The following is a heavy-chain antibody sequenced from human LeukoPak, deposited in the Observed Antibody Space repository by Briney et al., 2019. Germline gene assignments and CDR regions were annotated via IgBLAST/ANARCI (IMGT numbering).Heavy chain of an antibody. CDR3: ARDHYDILTGYLYYFDY. J-gene: IGHJ4*02. CDR1: GGSISSYY. CDR2: IYTSGST. D-gene: IGHD3-9*01. V-gene: IGHV4-4*07. Sequence: PSETLSLTCTVSGGSISSYYWSWIRQPAGKGLEWIGRIYTSGSTNYNPSLKSRVTISVDTSKNQFSLKLSSVTAADTAVYYCARDHYDILTGYLYYFDYWGQGTLVTVSS.